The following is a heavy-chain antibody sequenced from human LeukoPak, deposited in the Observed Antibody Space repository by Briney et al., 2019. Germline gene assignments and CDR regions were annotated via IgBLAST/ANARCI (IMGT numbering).Heavy chain of an antibody. CDR2: TYYRSKWYN. V-gene: IGHV6-1*01. Sequence: SQTLSLTCAISGDSVPSNSAAWNWIRQSPSRGLEWLGRTYYRSKWYNDYVVSVKSRITINADTSKNQFSLQLNSVTPEDTAVYYCARSGERGPWSYFDYWAQGTLVTVSS. CDR3: ARSGERGPWSYFDY. J-gene: IGHJ4*02. CDR1: GDSVPSNSAA. D-gene: IGHD1-1*01.